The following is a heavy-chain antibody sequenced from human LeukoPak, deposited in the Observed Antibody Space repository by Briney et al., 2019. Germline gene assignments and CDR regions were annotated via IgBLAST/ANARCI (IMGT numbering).Heavy chain of an antibody. Sequence: QAGGSLRLFCAASGFTFSSYAMSWVRQTPGKGLEWVSGISGSGGSTYYADSVKGRFTISRDNSKNTLYLQMNSLRAEDTAVYYCAKGCSGGSCYVRFDYWGQGTLVTVSS. CDR2: ISGSGGST. D-gene: IGHD2-15*01. CDR3: AKGCSGGSCYVRFDY. CDR1: GFTFSSYA. J-gene: IGHJ4*02. V-gene: IGHV3-23*01.